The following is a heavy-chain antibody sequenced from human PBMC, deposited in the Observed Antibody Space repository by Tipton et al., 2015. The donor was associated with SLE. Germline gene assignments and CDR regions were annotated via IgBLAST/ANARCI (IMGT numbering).Heavy chain of an antibody. CDR3: ASGGPYGGYYLDY. CDR2: IYSGGST. Sequence: AVSGFTVSSNYMSWVRQAPGKGLEWVSVIYSGGSTYYADSVKGRFTISRDNSKNTLYLQMNSLRAEDTAVYYCASGGPYGGYYLDYWGQGTLVTVSS. CDR1: GFTVSSNY. V-gene: IGHV3-66*01. J-gene: IGHJ4*02. D-gene: IGHD5-12*01.